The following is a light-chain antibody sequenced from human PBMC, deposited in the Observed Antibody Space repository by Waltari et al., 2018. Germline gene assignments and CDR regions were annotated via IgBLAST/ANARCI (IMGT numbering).Light chain of an antibody. CDR1: SSDVGGYKF. CDR2: EVN. V-gene: IGLV2-8*01. Sequence: QSALTQPPSASGSPGQSVTISCTGTSSDVGGYKFVSWYQQHPGSAPKLMIYEVNQRPSEGPDRFSGSKSGNTASLPVSGLQAEDEADYYCSSYAGSNNLVFGTGTKVTVL. J-gene: IGLJ1*01. CDR3: SSYAGSNNLV.